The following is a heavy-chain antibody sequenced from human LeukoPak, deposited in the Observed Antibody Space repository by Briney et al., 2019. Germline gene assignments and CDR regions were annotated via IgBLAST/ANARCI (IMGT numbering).Heavy chain of an antibody. CDR1: GFTFGDYA. CDR3: IRTRYYYDSSGRILDY. CDR2: IRSKLYGGTT. D-gene: IGHD3-22*01. J-gene: IGHJ4*02. Sequence: GGPLRLSCTASGFTFGDYAMSWVRQAPGKGPEWVGFIRSKLYGGTTEHAASVKGRFTISRGDSKSIAYLQMNSLKTEDTAMYFCIRTRYYYDSSGRILDYWGQGTLVTVSS. V-gene: IGHV3-49*04.